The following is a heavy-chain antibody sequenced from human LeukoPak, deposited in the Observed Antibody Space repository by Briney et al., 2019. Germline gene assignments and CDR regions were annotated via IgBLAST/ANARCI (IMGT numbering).Heavy chain of an antibody. CDR2: INPNSGRT. CDR3: ARGRSGLAAAGTYDY. V-gene: IGHV1-8*01. D-gene: IGHD6-13*01. CDR1: GYTFTSSD. J-gene: IGHJ4*02. Sequence: ASVKVSCKASGYTFTSSDINWGRQAAGQGLKWMGCINPNSGRTGYAQKFQGRVTMTANTSISTAYMGLSSLRFDDTAVYYCARGRSGLAAAGTYDYWGQGTLITVSS.